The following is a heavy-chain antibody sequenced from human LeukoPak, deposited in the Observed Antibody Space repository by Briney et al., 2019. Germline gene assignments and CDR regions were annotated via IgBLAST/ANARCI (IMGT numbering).Heavy chain of an antibody. J-gene: IGHJ5*02. CDR1: GGSISSGGYY. D-gene: IGHD3-9*01. Sequence: PSETLSLTCTVSGGSISSGGYYWSWIRQHPGKGLEWIGEINHSGSTNYNPSLKSRVTISVDTSKNQFSLKLSSVTAADTAVYYCARGLLRYFDWLVDESDWFDPWGQGTLVTVSS. CDR2: INHSGST. V-gene: IGHV4-39*07. CDR3: ARGLLRYFDWLVDESDWFDP.